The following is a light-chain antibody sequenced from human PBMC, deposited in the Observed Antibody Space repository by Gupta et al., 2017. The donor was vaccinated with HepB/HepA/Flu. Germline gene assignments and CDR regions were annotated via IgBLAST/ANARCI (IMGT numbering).Light chain of an antibody. CDR1: QGIRND. J-gene: IGKJ3*01. Sequence: AIQMTQSPSSLSAYVGDRVTITCRASQGIRNDLSWYQQKPGRAPNLLIFTASSLESGVPSRFSGSGSGTDFTLPISSLQPEDFATYYCLQDNNYPLTFGPGTKVDIK. CDR2: TAS. CDR3: LQDNNYPLT. V-gene: IGKV1-6*01.